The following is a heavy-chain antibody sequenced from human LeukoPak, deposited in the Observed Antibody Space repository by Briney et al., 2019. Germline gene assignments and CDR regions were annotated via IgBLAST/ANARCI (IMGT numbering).Heavy chain of an antibody. CDR1: GFTFDDYT. D-gene: IGHD6-13*01. CDR2: ISWDGGST. J-gene: IGHJ4*02. CDR3: AKDILAAAGTLSDYFDY. V-gene: IGHV3-43*01. Sequence: GGSLRLSCAASGFTFDDYTMHWVRQAPGKGLEWVSLISWDGGSTYYADSVKGRFTISRDNSKNSLYLQMNSLRTEDTALYYCAKDILAAAGTLSDYFDYWGQGTQVTVSS.